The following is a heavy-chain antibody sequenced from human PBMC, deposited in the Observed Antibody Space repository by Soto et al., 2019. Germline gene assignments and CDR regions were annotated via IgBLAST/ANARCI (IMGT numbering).Heavy chain of an antibody. CDR2: ISGSGGST. J-gene: IGHJ3*02. V-gene: IGHV3-23*01. Sequence: EVQLLESGRDLVQPGGSLRLSCAASGFTFSSYAMSWVRQASGKGLEWVSTISGSGGSTYYADSVKGRFTISRDNSKSTLYLQMNSLRAEDTAVYYCAKDRGIVTPDAFDIWGLGTMVTVSS. CDR1: GFTFSSYA. D-gene: IGHD2-21*01. CDR3: AKDRGIVTPDAFDI.